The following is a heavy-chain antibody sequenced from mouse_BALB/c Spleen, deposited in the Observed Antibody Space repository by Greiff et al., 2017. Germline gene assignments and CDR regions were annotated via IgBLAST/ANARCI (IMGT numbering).Heavy chain of an antibody. V-gene: IGHV5-17*02. CDR1: GFTFSSFG. D-gene: IGHD2-2*01. Sequence: EVKLVESGGGLVQPGGSRKLSCAASGFTFSSFGMHWVRQAPEKGLEWVAYISSGSSTIYYADTVKGRFTISRDNPKNTLFLQMTSLRSEDTAMYYCARCYGYEEAWFAYWGQGTLVTVSA. CDR2: ISSGSSTI. J-gene: IGHJ3*01. CDR3: ARCYGYEEAWFAY.